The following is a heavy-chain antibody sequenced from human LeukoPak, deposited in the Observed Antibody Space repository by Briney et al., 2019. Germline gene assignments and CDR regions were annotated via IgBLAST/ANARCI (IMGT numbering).Heavy chain of an antibody. CDR3: ARSYDSSGYYSPVIDY. Sequence: PSETLSLTCAVYGGSFSGYYWSWIRQPPGKGLEWIGEINHSGSTNYNPSLKSRVTISVDTSKNQFSLKLSSVTAADTAVYYCARSYDSSGYYSPVIDYWGQGTLVTVSS. J-gene: IGHJ4*02. CDR2: INHSGST. CDR1: GGSFSGYY. V-gene: IGHV4-34*01. D-gene: IGHD3-22*01.